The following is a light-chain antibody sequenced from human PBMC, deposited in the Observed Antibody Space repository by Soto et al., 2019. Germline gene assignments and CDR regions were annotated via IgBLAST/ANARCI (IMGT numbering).Light chain of an antibody. CDR1: QSVSNTH. V-gene: IGKV3-20*01. CDR3: HQYGTSPQT. J-gene: IGKJ1*01. Sequence: EIVLTQSPGSLSLSPGESATLSCSASQSVSNTHVAWYQQRPGQAPRLLIYDASRRDIGVPDRFSGSGSGTDFTLAISGLEPADFAVYFCHQYGTSPQTFGQGTKVDIK. CDR2: DAS.